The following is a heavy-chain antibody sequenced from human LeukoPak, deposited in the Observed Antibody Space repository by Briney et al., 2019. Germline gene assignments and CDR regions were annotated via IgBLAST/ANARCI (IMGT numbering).Heavy chain of an antibody. J-gene: IGHJ5*01. CDR1: GYSFTTYW. Sequence: GESLKISCKGFGYSFTTYWIGWVRQMPGKGLEWMGIIYPRDSDTRYSPSFQGQVTISADKSINTAYLQWSRLKASDTAVYYCARSPTGWFDSWGQGTLVTVSS. V-gene: IGHV5-51*01. CDR2: IYPRDSDT. CDR3: ARSPTGWFDS. D-gene: IGHD1-1*01.